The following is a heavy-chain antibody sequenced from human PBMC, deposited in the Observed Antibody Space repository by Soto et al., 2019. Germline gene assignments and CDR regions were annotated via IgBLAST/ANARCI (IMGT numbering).Heavy chain of an antibody. CDR2: ISSSGSTI. D-gene: IGHD2-2*01. V-gene: IGHV3-11*01. CDR3: ARDQNWEPAAPTDVGYFDY. CDR1: GFTFSDYY. Sequence: GGSLRLSCAASGFTFSDYYMSWIRQAPGKGLEWVSYISSSGSTIYYADSVKGRFTISRDNAKNSLYLQMNSLRAEDTAVYYCARDQNWEPAAPTDVGYFDYWGQGTLVTVSS. J-gene: IGHJ4*02.